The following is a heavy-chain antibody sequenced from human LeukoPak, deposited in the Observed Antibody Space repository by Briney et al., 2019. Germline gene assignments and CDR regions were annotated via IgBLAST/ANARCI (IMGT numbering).Heavy chain of an antibody. CDR1: GGSISSSSYY. J-gene: IGHJ4*02. CDR2: IYYSGST. Sequence: PSETLSLTCTVSGGSISSSSYYWGWIRQPPGKGLEWIGSIYYSGSTYYNPSLKSRVTISVDTSKNQFSLKLSSVTAADTAVYYCARHPGRYFDWLLWNDYWGQGTLVTVSS. V-gene: IGHV4-39*01. D-gene: IGHD3-9*01. CDR3: ARHPGRYFDWLLWNDY.